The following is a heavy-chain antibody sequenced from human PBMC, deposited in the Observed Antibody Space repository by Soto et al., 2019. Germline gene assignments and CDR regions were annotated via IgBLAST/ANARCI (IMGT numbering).Heavy chain of an antibody. CDR1: VGTFSSYA. CDR2: IIPIFGTA. Sequence: SVKVSCKASVGTFSSYAISCVRQAPGQGLEWMGGIIPIFGTANYAQKFQGRVTITADKSTGTAYMELSSLRSEDTAVYYCARESHRRDGYNPFDYWGQGTLVTVSS. D-gene: IGHD5-12*01. V-gene: IGHV1-69*06. J-gene: IGHJ4*02. CDR3: ARESHRRDGYNPFDY.